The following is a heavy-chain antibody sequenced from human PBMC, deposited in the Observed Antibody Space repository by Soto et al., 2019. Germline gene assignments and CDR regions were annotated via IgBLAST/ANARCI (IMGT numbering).Heavy chain of an antibody. CDR1: GGSISSDY. D-gene: IGHD3-10*01. CDR3: ARRYGSAFDI. CDR2: IYYSGST. J-gene: IGHJ3*02. V-gene: IGHV4-59*01. Sequence: SETLSLTCTVSGGSISSDYWSWIRQPPGKGLEWIGYIYYSGSTNYNPSLKSRVTISVDTSKNQFSLKLSSVTAADTAVYYCARRYGSAFDIWGQGTMVT.